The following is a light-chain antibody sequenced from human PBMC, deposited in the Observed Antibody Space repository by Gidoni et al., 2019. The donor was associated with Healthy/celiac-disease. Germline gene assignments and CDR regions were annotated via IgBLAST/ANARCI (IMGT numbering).Light chain of an antibody. CDR3: QQRSNWPRVT. CDR2: DAS. CDR1: QSVSSY. V-gene: IGKV3-11*01. Sequence: EIVFTQSPATLSLSPGERATLSCRASQSVSSYLAWYQQKPGQAPRLLIYDASNRAAGIPARFSGSGSGTDFTLTISSLEPEDFAVYYCQQRSNWPRVTFGGXTKVEIK. J-gene: IGKJ4*01.